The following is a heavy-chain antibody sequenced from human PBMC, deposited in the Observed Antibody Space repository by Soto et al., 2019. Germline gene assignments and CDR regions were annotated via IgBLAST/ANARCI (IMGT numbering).Heavy chain of an antibody. Sequence: VQVVESGGGLLQPGESLSLSCVASGFTVSSSYMTWVRQTPGKGLEWVSVIYASGSTYYADSVKGRFTISRDVSQNTVYLEMNSLRAEDTAVYYCARRGIAAYYFDSWGQGTLVTVSS. J-gene: IGHJ4*02. CDR2: IYASGST. V-gene: IGHV3-53*01. CDR3: ARRGIAAYYFDS. D-gene: IGHD6-13*01. CDR1: GFTVSSSY.